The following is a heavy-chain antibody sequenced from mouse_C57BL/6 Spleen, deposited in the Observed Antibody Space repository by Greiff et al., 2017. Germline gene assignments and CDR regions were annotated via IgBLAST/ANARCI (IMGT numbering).Heavy chain of an antibody. J-gene: IGHJ3*01. Sequence: VNLVESGAELVRPGASVTLSCKASGYTFTDYEMHWVKQTPVHGLEWIGAIDPETGGTAYNQKFKGKAILTADKSSSTAYMELRSLTSEDSAVYYCTRMGGDEAYWGQGTLVTVSA. CDR3: TRMGGDEAY. CDR1: GYTFTDYE. V-gene: IGHV1-15*01. CDR2: IDPETGGT.